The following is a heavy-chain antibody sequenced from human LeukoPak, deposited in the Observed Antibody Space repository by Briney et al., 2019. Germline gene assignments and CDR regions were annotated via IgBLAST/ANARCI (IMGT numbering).Heavy chain of an antibody. J-gene: IGHJ4*02. V-gene: IGHV4-38-2*02. CDR1: GYSISSGYY. CDR3: ARDLIAVAAFDY. D-gene: IGHD6-19*01. CDR2: IYHSGST. Sequence: SETLSLTCAVSGYSISSGYYWGWIRQPPGKGLEWIGSIYHSGSTYHNPSLKSRVTISVDTSENQFSLKLSSVTAADTAVYYCARDLIAVAAFDYWGQGTLVTVSS.